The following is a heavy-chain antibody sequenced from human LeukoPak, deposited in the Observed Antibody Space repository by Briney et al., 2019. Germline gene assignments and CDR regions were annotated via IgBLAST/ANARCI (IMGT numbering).Heavy chain of an antibody. CDR3: ASSDYVWGSYRPLDY. D-gene: IGHD3-16*02. V-gene: IGHV1-18*01. J-gene: IGHJ4*02. CDR1: GYTFTSYG. Sequence: ASVKVSCKASGYTFTSYGISWVRQAPGQGLEWIGWISAYNGNTNYAQKLQGRVTMTTDTSTSTAYMELRSLRSDDTAVYYCASSDYVWGSYRPLDYWGQGTLVTVSS. CDR2: ISAYNGNT.